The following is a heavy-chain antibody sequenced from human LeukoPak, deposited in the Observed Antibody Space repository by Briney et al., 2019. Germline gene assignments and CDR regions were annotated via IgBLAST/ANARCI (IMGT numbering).Heavy chain of an antibody. CDR1: GFTFSSYW. V-gene: IGHV3-74*01. CDR3: TRDRTTVTLFDY. J-gene: IGHJ4*02. CDR2: ISTDGSTT. Sequence: GGSLRLSCAASGFTFSSYWMHWVRHAPGKGLVWVSRISTDGSTTGYADSVKGRFTISRDNAKNTLYLQMNSLRAEDTAVYYCTRDRTTVTLFDYWGQGILVTVSP. D-gene: IGHD4-17*01.